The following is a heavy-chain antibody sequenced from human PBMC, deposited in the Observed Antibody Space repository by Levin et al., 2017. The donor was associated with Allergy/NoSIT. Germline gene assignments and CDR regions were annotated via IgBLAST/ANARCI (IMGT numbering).Heavy chain of an antibody. J-gene: IGHJ4*02. CDR3: ARNFDY. CDR2: VSHGGST. V-gene: IGHV4-34*01. Sequence: SETLSLTCAVYGGSLSGYYWSWIRQPPGKGLEWIGEVSHGGSTKYNPSLKSRVTVSRDMSNNQFSLKLNSVTAVDTAVYYCARNFDYWGQGTLVTVSS. CDR1: GGSLSGYY.